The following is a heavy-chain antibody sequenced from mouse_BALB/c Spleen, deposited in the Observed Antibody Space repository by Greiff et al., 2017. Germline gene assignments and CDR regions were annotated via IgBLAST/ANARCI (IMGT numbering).Heavy chain of an antibody. CDR2: IDPANGNT. CDR1: GFNIKDTY. D-gene: IGHD2-1*01. V-gene: IGHV14-3*02. J-gene: IGHJ3*01. CDR3: ARHYYGNYGWFAY. Sequence: SGAELVKPGASVKLSCTASGFNIKDTYMHWVKQRPEQGLEWIGRIDPANGNTKYDPKFQGKATITADTSSNTAYLQLSSLTSEDTAVYYCARHYYGNYGWFAYWGQGTLVTVSA.